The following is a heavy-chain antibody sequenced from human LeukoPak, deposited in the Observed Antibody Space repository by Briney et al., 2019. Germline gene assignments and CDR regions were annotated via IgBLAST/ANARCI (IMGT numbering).Heavy chain of an antibody. D-gene: IGHD3-22*01. CDR2: IYSGGST. CDR3: ARNYYYYLSSGYPTGGYFDL. CDR1: GFTVSSNY. Sequence: GGSLRLSCAASGFTVSSNYMSWVRQAPGKGLEWVSIIYSGGSTYYADSVKGRFTISRDNSKNTLYLQMNSLRAEDPSVYYCARNYYYYLSSGYPTGGYFDLWGRGTLVTVSS. J-gene: IGHJ2*01. V-gene: IGHV3-66*01.